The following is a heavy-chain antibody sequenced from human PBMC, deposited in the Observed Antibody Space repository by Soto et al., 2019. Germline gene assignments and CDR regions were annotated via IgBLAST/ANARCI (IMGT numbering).Heavy chain of an antibody. CDR3: ARDPGTYSGSYRY. D-gene: IGHD1-26*01. V-gene: IGHV1-18*04. CDR1: GYTFTTYG. Sequence: ASVKVSCKASGYTFTTYGISWVRQAPGQGLEWMGWISAYNGNTKCAQKLQGRVTMTTDTSSSTAYMELRSLISDDTAVYYCARDPGTYSGSYRYWGQGTLVTVSS. J-gene: IGHJ4*02. CDR2: ISAYNGNT.